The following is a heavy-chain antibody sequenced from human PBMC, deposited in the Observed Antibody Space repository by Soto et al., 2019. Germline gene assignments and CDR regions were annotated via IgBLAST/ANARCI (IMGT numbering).Heavy chain of an antibody. Sequence: GESLKISCKGSGYSFTSYWIGWVRQMPGKGLEWMGIIYPGDSDTRYSPSFQGQVTISADKSISTAYLQWSSLKASDTAMYYCARLHYYGSGSPMGPIYAFDIWGQGTMVTVSS. CDR2: IYPGDSDT. CDR3: ARLHYYGSGSPMGPIYAFDI. J-gene: IGHJ3*02. D-gene: IGHD3-10*01. CDR1: GYSFTSYW. V-gene: IGHV5-51*01.